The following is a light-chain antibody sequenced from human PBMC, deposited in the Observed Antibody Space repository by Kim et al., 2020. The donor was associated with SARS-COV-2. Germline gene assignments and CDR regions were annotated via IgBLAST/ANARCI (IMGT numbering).Light chain of an antibody. Sequence: DIQMTQSPSTLSASVGDRVTITCRASQSITSWLAWYQQKPGKAPSLLIYDASTLEIGVPSRFSGSGSGTEYTLTISSLQPDDSATYYCQQYNSYSPWTFDQGTKVDIK. CDR3: QQYNSYSPWT. CDR2: DAS. J-gene: IGKJ1*01. V-gene: IGKV1-5*01. CDR1: QSITSW.